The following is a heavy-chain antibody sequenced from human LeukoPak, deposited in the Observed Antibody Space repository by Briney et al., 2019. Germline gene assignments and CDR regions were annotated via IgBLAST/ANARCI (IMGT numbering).Heavy chain of an antibody. CDR2: ISGSGGST. J-gene: IGHJ5*02. V-gene: IGHV3-23*01. CDR1: GFTFSSYA. CDR3: AKDPRGSHNWLDP. D-gene: IGHD3-10*01. Sequence: PGGSLRLSCAASGFTFSSYAMYWVRQAPGKGLEWVSSISGSGGSTYYAASVKGRFTISRDNSKNTLYLQMNSLGVEDTAVYSCAKDPRGSHNWLDPWGQGTLVTVSS.